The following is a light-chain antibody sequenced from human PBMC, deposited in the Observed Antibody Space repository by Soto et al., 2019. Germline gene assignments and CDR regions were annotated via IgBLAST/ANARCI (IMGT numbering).Light chain of an antibody. CDR1: SSDIGSYNL. Sequence: LTQAASGYGSPVPSISITCNRISSDIGSYNLVSWYQQHPGKAPELMIYEVSERPSGVSNRFSGSKSANTASLTISGLQAEDEAVYYCCSYACRSTPYVFGTGTKVTVL. CDR3: CSYACRSTPYV. V-gene: IGLV2-23*02. CDR2: EVS. J-gene: IGLJ1*01.